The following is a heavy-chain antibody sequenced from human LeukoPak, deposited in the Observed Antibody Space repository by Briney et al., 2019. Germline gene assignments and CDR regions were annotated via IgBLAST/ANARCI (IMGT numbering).Heavy chain of an antibody. CDR3: AKAMVWGVPTTNPPYYYYGMDV. D-gene: IGHD3-10*01. Sequence: GGSLRLSCAASGFTFSSYEMNWVRQAPGKGLEWVSYISSSGSTIYYADSVKGRFTISRDNAKNTLYLQMNSLRAEDTAVYYCAKAMVWGVPTTNPPYYYYGMDVWGQGTTVTVSS. J-gene: IGHJ6*02. CDR2: ISSSGSTI. CDR1: GFTFSSYE. V-gene: IGHV3-48*03.